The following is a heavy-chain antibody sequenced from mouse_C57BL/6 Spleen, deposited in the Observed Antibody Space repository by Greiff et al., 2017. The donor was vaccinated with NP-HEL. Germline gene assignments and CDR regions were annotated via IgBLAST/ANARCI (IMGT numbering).Heavy chain of an antibody. CDR1: GYTFTSYW. J-gene: IGHJ2*01. CDR3: ARDSNYYFDY. D-gene: IGHD2-5*01. CDR2: IDPSDSDT. Sequence: QVQLQQPGAELVRPGSSVKLSCKASGYTFTSYWMHWVKQRPIQGLEWIGNIDPSDSDTHYNQKFKDKATLTVDKSSSTAYMQLSSLTSEDSAVYYCARDSNYYFDYWGKGTTLTVSS. V-gene: IGHV1-52*01.